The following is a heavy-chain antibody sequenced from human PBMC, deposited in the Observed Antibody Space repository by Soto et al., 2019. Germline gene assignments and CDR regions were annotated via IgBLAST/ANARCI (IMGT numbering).Heavy chain of an antibody. J-gene: IGHJ4*02. CDR3: ASGSRAPYYDILTGFNDY. Sequence: PGESLKISCKGSGYSFTSYWISWVRQMPGKGLEWMGRIDPSDSYTNYSPSFQGHVTISADKSISTAYLQWSSLKASDTAMYYRASGSRAPYYDILTGFNDYWGQGTLVTVSS. CDR2: IDPSDSYT. D-gene: IGHD3-9*01. CDR1: GYSFTSYW. V-gene: IGHV5-10-1*01.